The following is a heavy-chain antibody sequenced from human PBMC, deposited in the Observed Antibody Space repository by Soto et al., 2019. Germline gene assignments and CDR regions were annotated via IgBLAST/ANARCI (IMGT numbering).Heavy chain of an antibody. CDR3: AKDLSSSWSGGTDY. Sequence: GGSLRLSCAASAFTFSDYYMSWIRQAPGKGLEWVSYISSSGSIIYYADSVKGRFTISRDNSKNTLYLQMNSLRAEDTAVYYCAKDLSSSWSGGTDYWGQGTLVTVSS. CDR1: AFTFSDYY. J-gene: IGHJ4*02. V-gene: IGHV3-11*01. CDR2: ISSSGSII. D-gene: IGHD6-13*01.